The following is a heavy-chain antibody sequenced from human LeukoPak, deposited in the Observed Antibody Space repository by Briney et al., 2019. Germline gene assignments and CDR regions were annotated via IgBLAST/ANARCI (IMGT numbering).Heavy chain of an antibody. J-gene: IGHJ3*02. CDR2: INPNSGGT. Sequence: ASVKVSCKASGYTFTGYYMHWVRQAPGQGLEWMGWINPNSGGTNYAQKYQGRVTMTRDTSISTAYMELSRLRSDDTAVYYCARGGGYDGPRAFDIWGQGTMVTVSS. CDR1: GYTFTGYY. CDR3: ARGGGYDGPRAFDI. V-gene: IGHV1-2*02. D-gene: IGHD5-12*01.